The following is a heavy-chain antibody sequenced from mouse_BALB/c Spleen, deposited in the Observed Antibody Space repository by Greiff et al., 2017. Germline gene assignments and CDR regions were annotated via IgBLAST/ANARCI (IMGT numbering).Heavy chain of an antibody. V-gene: IGHV5-17*02. CDR1: GFTFSSFG. CDR2: ISSGSSTI. D-gene: IGHD2-9*01. Sequence: DVKLVESGGGLVQPGGSRKLSCAASGFTFSSFGMHWVRQAPEKGLEWVAYISSGSSTIYYADTVKGRFTISRDNPKNTLFLQMTSLRSEDTAMYYCARASYGYDDYFDYWGQGTTLTVSS. J-gene: IGHJ2*01. CDR3: ARASYGYDDYFDY.